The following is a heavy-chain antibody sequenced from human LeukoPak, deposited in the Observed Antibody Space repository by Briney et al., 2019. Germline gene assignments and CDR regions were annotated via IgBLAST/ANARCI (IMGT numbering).Heavy chain of an antibody. J-gene: IGHJ6*02. D-gene: IGHD2-15*01. V-gene: IGHV4-30-4*01. CDR1: GGSISSGDYY. CDR3: ARDTRCSGGSCYSGYYYGMDV. CDR2: IYYSGRT. Sequence: SQTLSLTCTVSGGSISSGDYYWSWIRQPPGKGLEWIGYIYYSGRTYYNPSLKSRVTISVDTSKNQFSLKLSSVTAADTAVYYCARDTRCSGGSCYSGYYYGMDVWGQGTTVTVSS.